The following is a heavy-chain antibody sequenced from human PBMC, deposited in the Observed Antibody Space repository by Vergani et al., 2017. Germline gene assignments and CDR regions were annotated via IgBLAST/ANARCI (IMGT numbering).Heavy chain of an antibody. CDR2: IDHTGRP. J-gene: IGHJ6*03. V-gene: IGHV4-34*01. Sequence: QVQLQQWGGGLLKPSETLSLTCVVNGGSFTSYHWTWIRQSPGEGLEWVGDIDHTGRPDYNPYLKSRLTMSVDKSRNQFSLTRNSVTATDTAIYFCARVNTETNGHLYYYYYMDVWGQGTAVTVS. D-gene: IGHD4-11*01. CDR1: GGSFTSYH. CDR3: ARVNTETNGHLYYYYYMDV.